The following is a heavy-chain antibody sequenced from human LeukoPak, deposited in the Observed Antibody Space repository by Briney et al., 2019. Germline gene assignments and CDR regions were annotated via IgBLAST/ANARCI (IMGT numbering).Heavy chain of an antibody. V-gene: IGHV3-30*02. CDR1: GFTFSSSG. J-gene: IGHJ3*02. Sequence: PGGSLRLSCAASGFTFSSSGMHWVRQAPGKGLERVAFIRYDGSNKYYADSVKGRFTISRDNSKNTLYLQMNSLRAEDTPVYYCAKDYLGYCSSTSCHDAFDIWGQGTMVTVSS. D-gene: IGHD2-2*01. CDR3: AKDYLGYCSSTSCHDAFDI. CDR2: IRYDGSNK.